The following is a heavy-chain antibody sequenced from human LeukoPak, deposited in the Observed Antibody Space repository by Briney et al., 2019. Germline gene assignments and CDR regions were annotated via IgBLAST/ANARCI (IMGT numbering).Heavy chain of an antibody. CDR3: ATSTKYSISWGAFDI. J-gene: IGHJ3*02. CDR2: NSPNGGAA. CDR1: RYTFTGYY. D-gene: IGHD6-13*01. Sequence: ASVKVSCKASRYTFTGYYMHWVRQAPGQGLEWMGWNSPNGGAANYAQNFQGRVTMTRDTSISTAYMELNSLRSDDTAVYYCATSTKYSISWGAFDIWGQGTMVTVSS. V-gene: IGHV1-2*02.